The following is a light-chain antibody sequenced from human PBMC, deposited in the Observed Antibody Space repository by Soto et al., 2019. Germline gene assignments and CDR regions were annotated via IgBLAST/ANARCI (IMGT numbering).Light chain of an antibody. Sequence: DIQMTQSPSTLSAYVGDRVTITCRASQSINHYLAGYQQKPGKAPKLLIYKASTLESGVPSRFSGSGSETEFPLSISSLQPDDFATYYCRQYESVPRTFGQGTKVEIK. CDR3: RQYESVPRT. V-gene: IGKV1-5*03. J-gene: IGKJ1*01. CDR2: KAS. CDR1: QSINHY.